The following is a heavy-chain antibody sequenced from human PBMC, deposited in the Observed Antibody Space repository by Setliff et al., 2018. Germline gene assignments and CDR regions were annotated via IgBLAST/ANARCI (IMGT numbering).Heavy chain of an antibody. D-gene: IGHD3-22*01. V-gene: IGHV3-23*01. CDR3: AGGYPSNFDY. CDR2: ISSSSSYI. CDR1: GFTFSNYA. J-gene: IGHJ4*02. Sequence: GGSLRLSCASSGFTFSNYAMSWVRQAPGKGLEWVSSISSSSSYIYYADSVKGRFTISRDNSKNTLYLQLNSLRAEDTAIYCCAGGYPSNFDYWGQGTLVTVSS.